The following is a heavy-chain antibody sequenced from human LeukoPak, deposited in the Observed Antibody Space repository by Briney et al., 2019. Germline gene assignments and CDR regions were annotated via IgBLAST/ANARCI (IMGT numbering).Heavy chain of an antibody. Sequence: SVKVSCKASGGTFSSYAISWVRQAPGQGLEWMGGIIPIFGTANYAQKFQGRVTITADESTSTAYMELSSLRSEDTAVYYCARAGTWLQLEYAFDIWGQGTMVTVSS. CDR1: GGTFSSYA. CDR3: ARAGTWLQLEYAFDI. V-gene: IGHV1-69*01. J-gene: IGHJ3*02. D-gene: IGHD5-24*01. CDR2: IIPIFGTA.